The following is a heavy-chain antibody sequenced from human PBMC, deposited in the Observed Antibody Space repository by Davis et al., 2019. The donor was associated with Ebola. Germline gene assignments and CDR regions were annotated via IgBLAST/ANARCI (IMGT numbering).Heavy chain of an antibody. CDR1: GFTFSAYS. J-gene: IGHJ4*02. D-gene: IGHD3-3*01. CDR2: VSDSSTTI. Sequence: GGSLRLSCAASGFTFSAYSMNWVRQAPGKGLEWVSYVSDSSTTIYYADSVKGRFTISRDNSKNTLYLQMNSLRAEDTAVYYCASYDFWSGYQFDYWGQGTLVTVSS. V-gene: IGHV3-48*01. CDR3: ASYDFWSGYQFDY.